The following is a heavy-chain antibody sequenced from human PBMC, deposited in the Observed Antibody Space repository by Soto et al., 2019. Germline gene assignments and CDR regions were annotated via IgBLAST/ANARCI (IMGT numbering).Heavy chain of an antibody. CDR3: ARFHYSSSWYF. V-gene: IGHV4-39*01. CDR2: IYYSGST. Sequence: QLQLQESGPGLVKPSETLSLTCTVSGGSISSSSYYWGWIRQPPGKGLEWIGSIYYSGSTYYNPSLTSRVTISVDTSKNQFSLKLSSVTAADTAVYYCARFHYSSSWYFWGQRTLVTVSS. CDR1: GGSISSSSYY. D-gene: IGHD6-13*01. J-gene: IGHJ4*02.